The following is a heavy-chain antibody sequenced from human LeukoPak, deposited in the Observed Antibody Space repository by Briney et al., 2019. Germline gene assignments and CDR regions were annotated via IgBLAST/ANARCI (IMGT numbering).Heavy chain of an antibody. D-gene: IGHD1-1*01. J-gene: IGHJ5*02. V-gene: IGHV4-59*01. CDR3: ARDLSTGTTVYWFDP. CDR2: IHDSGYI. Sequence: SETLSLTCTVSGGSIGNYYWSWIRQTPGKGLQWIGYIHDSGYINSNPSLKSRVTMSLDTSKNQFSLKLTSVTAADTAVYYCARDLSTGTTVYWFDPWGQGTLVTVSS. CDR1: GGSIGNYY.